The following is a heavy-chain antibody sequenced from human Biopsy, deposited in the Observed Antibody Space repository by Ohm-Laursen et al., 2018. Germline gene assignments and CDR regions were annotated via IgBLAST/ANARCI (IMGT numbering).Heavy chain of an antibody. J-gene: IGHJ4*02. D-gene: IGHD3-3*01. CDR3: ARHSLDDFWSGAHYYFDY. V-gene: IGHV4-39*01. CDR1: GGSISSRNHH. Sequence: TLSLTWSVSGGSISSRNHHRGSLRQPPGKGLEWIGHVYYSGSMFYNSSLESRVTVSVDTSKNQFHLRLTSMSASDTAVYYCARHSLDDFWSGAHYYFDYWGLGTPVTVSS. CDR2: VYYSGSM.